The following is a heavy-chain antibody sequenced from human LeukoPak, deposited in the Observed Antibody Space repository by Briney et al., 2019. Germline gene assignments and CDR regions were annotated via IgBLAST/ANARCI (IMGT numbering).Heavy chain of an antibody. CDR1: GGSISSSSYY. V-gene: IGHV4-39*07. J-gene: IGHJ5*02. CDR3: AVHETLFGWSDP. D-gene: IGHD2/OR15-2a*01. Sequence: PSETLSLTCTVSGGSISSSSYYWGWIRQPPGKGLEWIGSIYYSGGTYYNPSLKSRVTISVDTSKNQFSLKLSSVTAADTAVYYCAVHETLFGWSDPWGQGTLVTVSS. CDR2: IYYSGGT.